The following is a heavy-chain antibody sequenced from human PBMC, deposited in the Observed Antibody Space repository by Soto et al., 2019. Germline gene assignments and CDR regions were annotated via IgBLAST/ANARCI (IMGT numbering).Heavy chain of an antibody. V-gene: IGHV1-46*01. CDR3: ASALVQLEPFDY. Sequence: ASVKVSCKASGYTFTSYYMHWVRQAPGQGLEWMGIINPSGGSTSYAQKFQGRVTMTRDTSTSTVYMELSSLRSEDTAVYYCASALVQLEPFDYWGQGTLVTVYS. CDR1: GYTFTSYY. D-gene: IGHD1-1*01. J-gene: IGHJ4*02. CDR2: INPSGGST.